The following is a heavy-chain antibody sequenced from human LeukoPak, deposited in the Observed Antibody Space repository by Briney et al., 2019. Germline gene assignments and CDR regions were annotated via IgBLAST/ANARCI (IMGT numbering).Heavy chain of an antibody. Sequence: GGSLRLSCAASGFTVSSNYMSWVRQAPGKELEWVSVIYSGGGTYYADSVKGRFTISRDNSKNTLYLQMNSLRAEDTAVYYCARESGGYYYYFDYWGQGTLVTVSS. V-gene: IGHV3-53*01. CDR2: IYSGGGT. CDR3: ARESGGYYYYFDY. D-gene: IGHD3-22*01. CDR1: GFTVSSNY. J-gene: IGHJ4*02.